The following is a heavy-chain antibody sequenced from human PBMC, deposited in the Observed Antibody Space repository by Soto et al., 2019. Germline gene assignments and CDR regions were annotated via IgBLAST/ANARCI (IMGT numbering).Heavy chain of an antibody. CDR3: ARESEDLTSNFDY. V-gene: IGHV3-21*06. J-gene: IGHJ4*02. CDR1: GFTFTRYS. Sequence: GSLRLSCSASGFTFTRYSMNWVRQAPGKGLEWVSSISSTTNYIYYGDSMKGRFTISRDNAKNSLYLEMNSLRAEDTAVYYCARESEDLTSNFDYWGQGTLVTSPQ. CDR2: ISSTTNYI.